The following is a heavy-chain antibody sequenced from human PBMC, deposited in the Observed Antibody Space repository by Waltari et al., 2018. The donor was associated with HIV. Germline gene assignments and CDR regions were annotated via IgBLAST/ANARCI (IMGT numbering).Heavy chain of an antibody. CDR2: ISGSGDTT. CDR3: ARDYGSGNYYNPFQH. J-gene: IGHJ1*01. D-gene: IGHD3-10*01. Sequence: EVQLLDSGGGLVQPGGSLRLSCAASGFTFSNYAMSWVRQAPSKGLEWVSGISGSGDTTYYADSVKGRFTISRDNSRYTLYLQMKSLRVEDTAIYYCARDYGSGNYYNPFQHWGQGTLVTVFS. CDR1: GFTFSNYA. V-gene: IGHV3-23*01.